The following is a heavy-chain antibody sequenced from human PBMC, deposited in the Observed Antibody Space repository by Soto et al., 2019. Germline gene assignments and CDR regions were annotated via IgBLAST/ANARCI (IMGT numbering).Heavy chain of an antibody. CDR2: FYWDDGK. CDR1: GFSLSTSGVG. J-gene: IGHJ4*02. CDR3: ALVAFREFVGAFAY. V-gene: IGHV2-5*02. Sequence: QITLKESGPALVKPTQPLTLTCTFSGFSLSTSGVGVAWIRQPPGKALEWLAIFYWDDGKRYNPSLQNRPTTTKDTNKNQVLLTMTNLDPLDTATYFCALVAFREFVGAFAYWGQGTLVSVSS. D-gene: IGHD3-16*01.